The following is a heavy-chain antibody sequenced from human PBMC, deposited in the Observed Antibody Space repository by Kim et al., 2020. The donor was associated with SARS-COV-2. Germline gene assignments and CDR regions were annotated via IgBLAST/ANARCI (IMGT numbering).Heavy chain of an antibody. Sequence: ASVKVSCKASGYTFTSYYMHWVRQAPGQGLEWMGIINPSGGSTSYAQKFQGRVTMTRDTSTSTVYMELSSLRSEDTAVYYCARERGRYSGSYPDFDYWGQGTLVTVSS. CDR3: ARERGRYSGSYPDFDY. V-gene: IGHV1-46*01. CDR2: INPSGGST. CDR1: GYTFTSYY. D-gene: IGHD1-26*01. J-gene: IGHJ4*02.